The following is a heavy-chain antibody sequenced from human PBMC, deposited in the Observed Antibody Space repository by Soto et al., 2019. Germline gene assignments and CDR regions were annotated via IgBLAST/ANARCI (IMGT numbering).Heavy chain of an antibody. CDR3: ARAEYSSSWYTYYYYMDV. Sequence: ASVKVSCKASGYTFTSYDINWVRQATGQGLEWMGWMNPNSGNTGYAQKFQGRVTMTRNTSISTAYMELSSLRSEDTAVYYCARAEYSSSWYTYYYYMDVWGKGTTVTVSS. CDR2: MNPNSGNT. D-gene: IGHD6-13*01. CDR1: GYTFTSYD. J-gene: IGHJ6*03. V-gene: IGHV1-8*01.